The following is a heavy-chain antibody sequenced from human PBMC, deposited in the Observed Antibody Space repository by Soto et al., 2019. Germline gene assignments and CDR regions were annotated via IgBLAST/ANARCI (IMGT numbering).Heavy chain of an antibody. CDR3: ARYDFWRGWFDP. CDR1: GGSISSYY. J-gene: IGHJ5*02. CDR2: IYYSGST. Sequence: QVQLQESGPGLVKPSETLSLTCTVSGGSISSYYWSWIRQPPGKGLEWIGYIYYSGSTNYNPSLKGRITISVDTSKNQFTLKLSSVTAADTAVYYCARYDFWRGWFDPWGQGTLVTVSS. V-gene: IGHV4-59*01. D-gene: IGHD3-3*01.